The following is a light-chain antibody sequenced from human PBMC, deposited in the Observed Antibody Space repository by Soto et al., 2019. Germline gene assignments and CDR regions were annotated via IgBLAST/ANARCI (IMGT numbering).Light chain of an antibody. CDR3: ATWDDSLSGYV. Sequence: QSVLTQPASVSGSPGQSITISCTGTRSDVGGYNSVCWHQQHPGKAPKLIIYEVSNRPSGISDRFSASKSGNTASLTISGLQADDEADYYCATWDDSLSGYVFGTGTKVTVL. CDR1: RSDVGGYNS. V-gene: IGLV2-14*01. J-gene: IGLJ1*01. CDR2: EVS.